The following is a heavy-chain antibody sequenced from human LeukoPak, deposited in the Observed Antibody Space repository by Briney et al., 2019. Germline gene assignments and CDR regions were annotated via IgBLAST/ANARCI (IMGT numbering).Heavy chain of an antibody. CDR1: GGSISSSSYY. V-gene: IGHV4-39*07. CDR2: IYHSGST. Sequence: SETLSLTCTVSGGSISSSSYYWGWIRQPPGKGLEWIGSIYHSGSTYYNPSLKSRVTISVDRSKNQFSLKLSSVTAADTAVYYCAKVAAAGTLYFQHWGQGTLVTVSS. J-gene: IGHJ1*01. CDR3: AKVAAAGTLYFQH. D-gene: IGHD6-13*01.